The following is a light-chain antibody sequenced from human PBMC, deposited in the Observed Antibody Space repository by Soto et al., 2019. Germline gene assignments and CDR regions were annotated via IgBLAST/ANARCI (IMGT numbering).Light chain of an antibody. CDR3: QQYGGSPSIT. CDR2: DAS. Sequence: DIELTQSPATLSLSAGHSATISCRASEILRSSYLAWYQKKPRQAPRLLIYDASGRANGIPHRFSGSGSGTDFSLTISSLEPEDSAVYYCQQYGGSPSITFGQGTRLEIK. J-gene: IGKJ5*01. V-gene: IGKV3-20*01. CDR1: EILRSSY.